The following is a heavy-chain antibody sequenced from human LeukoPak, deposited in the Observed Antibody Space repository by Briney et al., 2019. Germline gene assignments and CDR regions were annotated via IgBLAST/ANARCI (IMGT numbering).Heavy chain of an antibody. CDR1: GVSISSSSYY. D-gene: IGHD3-16*02. J-gene: IGHJ4*02. CDR2: IYYSGNT. Sequence: SETLSLTCGVSGVSISSSSYYWGWIRQPPGKGLEWIGSIYYSGNTNYNPSLKSRVTISVDTSKNQFSLKLSSVTAADTAVYYCAGNYVWGSYRYLFDYWGQGTLVTVSS. V-gene: IGHV4-39*07. CDR3: AGNYVWGSYRYLFDY.